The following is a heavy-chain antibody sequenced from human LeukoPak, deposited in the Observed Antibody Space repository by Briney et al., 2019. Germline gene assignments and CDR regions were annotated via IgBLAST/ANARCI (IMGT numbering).Heavy chain of an antibody. J-gene: IGHJ4*02. CDR2: ISSDSSAI. CDR3: ATDSSGYYRSRIDY. CDR1: GFTFSSYS. Sequence: PGGSLRLSCAASGFTFSSYSMNWVRQAPGKGLEWVSYISSDSSAIYYADSVKGRFTISRDNAMNSLYLQMNSLRDEDTAVYYCATDSSGYYRSRIDYWGQGTLVTVSS. V-gene: IGHV3-48*02. D-gene: IGHD3-22*01.